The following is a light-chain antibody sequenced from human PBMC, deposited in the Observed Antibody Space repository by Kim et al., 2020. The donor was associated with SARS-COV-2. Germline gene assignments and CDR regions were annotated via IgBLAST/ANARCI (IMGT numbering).Light chain of an antibody. Sequence: SPQGKAPPSCRASQSVSSTYSSRCPRRTDPAPRLLIYSAPPGAPGIPHRFSGSGCLTDFTLTISRLGRQDFVVYFCQQYGRSPQTFGQGTRLEIK. CDR1: QSVSSTY. V-gene: IGKV3-20*01. CDR3: QQYGRSPQT. CDR2: SAP. J-gene: IGKJ1*01.